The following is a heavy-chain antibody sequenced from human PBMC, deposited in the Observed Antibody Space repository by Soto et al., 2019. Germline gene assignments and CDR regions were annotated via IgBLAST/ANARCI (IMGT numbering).Heavy chain of an antibody. J-gene: IGHJ4*02. V-gene: IGHV1-69*13. D-gene: IGHD5-18*01. CDR3: AREGGYSYGTEYYFDY. CDR1: GGTFSSYA. CDR2: IIPIFGTA. Sequence: ASVKVSCKASGGTFSSYAISWVRQAPGQGLEWMGGIIPIFGTANYAQKFQGRVTITADESTSTAYMELSSLRSEDTAVYYCAREGGYSYGTEYYFDYWGQGTLVTVS.